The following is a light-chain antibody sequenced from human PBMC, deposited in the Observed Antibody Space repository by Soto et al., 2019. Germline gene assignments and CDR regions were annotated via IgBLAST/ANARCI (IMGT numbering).Light chain of an antibody. CDR1: SSNIGSNT. V-gene: IGLV1-44*01. CDR3: AAWDDSRNGRGV. CDR2: SNN. Sequence: QSVLTQPPSASGTPGQRVTISCSGSSSNIGSNTVNWYQQLPGTAPKLLIYSNNQRPSGVPDRFSGSRSGTSASLAISGLQSEDEGDYYCAAWDDSRNGRGVFGGGTKLTVL. J-gene: IGLJ3*02.